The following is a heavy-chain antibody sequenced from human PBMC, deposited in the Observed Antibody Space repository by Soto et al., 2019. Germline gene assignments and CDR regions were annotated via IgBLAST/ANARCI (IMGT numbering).Heavy chain of an antibody. D-gene: IGHD3-10*01. Sequence: GGSLRLSCAASGLTVSNAYMAWVRQAPGMGLEWVSVIYDNGTTYYADSVKGRFTISRDTSTNTLSLQMDGLRAEDTAVYYCVRPLPSGRNYGLDVWGQGTTVTVSS. CDR2: IYDNGTT. CDR1: GLTVSNAY. V-gene: IGHV3-53*01. CDR3: VRPLPSGRNYGLDV. J-gene: IGHJ6*02.